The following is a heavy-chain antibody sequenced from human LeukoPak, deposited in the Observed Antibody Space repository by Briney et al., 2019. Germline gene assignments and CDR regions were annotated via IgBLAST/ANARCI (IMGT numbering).Heavy chain of an antibody. CDR3: ARVKGQLCPHFEY. CDR2: IYSGGST. D-gene: IGHD6-6*01. J-gene: IGHJ4*02. V-gene: IGHV3-66*02. Sequence: PGGSLRLSCAASGFTVSSNYMSWVRQAPGKGLEWVSVIYSGGSTYYADSVKGRFTISRDNSKNTLYLQMNSLRAEDTAVYYCARVKGQLCPHFEYWGQGTLVTVSS. CDR1: GFTVSSNY.